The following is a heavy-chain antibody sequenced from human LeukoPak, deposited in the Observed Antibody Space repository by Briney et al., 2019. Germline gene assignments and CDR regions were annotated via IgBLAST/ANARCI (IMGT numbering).Heavy chain of an antibody. CDR1: GFTFSSYW. D-gene: IGHD2-21*02. Sequence: GGSLRLSCAASGFTFSSYWMSWVRQAPGKGLEWVANIKQDGSEKYYVDSVKGRFTISRDNAKNSLYLQMNSLRAEDTAVYYCARELYCGGDCYSEGYDAFDIWGQGTMVTVSS. CDR2: IKQDGSEK. CDR3: ARELYCGGDCYSEGYDAFDI. V-gene: IGHV3-7*01. J-gene: IGHJ3*02.